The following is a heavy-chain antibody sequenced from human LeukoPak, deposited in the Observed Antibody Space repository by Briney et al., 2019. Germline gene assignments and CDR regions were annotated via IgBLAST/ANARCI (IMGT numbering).Heavy chain of an antibody. CDR1: GFTFSSYA. V-gene: IGHV3-30*04. D-gene: IGHD6-13*01. CDR3: AGSGYSSSWYYFDY. J-gene: IGHJ4*02. Sequence: GRSLRLSCAASGFTFSSYAMHGVRQAPGKGLEWVAVISYDGSNKYYADSVKGRFTISRDNSKNTLYLQMNSLRAEDTAVYYCAGSGYSSSWYYFDYWGQGTLVTVSS. CDR2: ISYDGSNK.